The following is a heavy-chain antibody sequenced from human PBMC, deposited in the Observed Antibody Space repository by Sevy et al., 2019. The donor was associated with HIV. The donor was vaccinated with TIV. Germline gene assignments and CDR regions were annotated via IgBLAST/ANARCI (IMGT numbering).Heavy chain of an antibody. Sequence: GGSLRLSCVVSGITFTTSGMHWVRQAPGKGLEWVAVISYHGRDKFYADSVKGRFTISRGNSKNILYLHMNSLRIEDTAVYYCAKDFTGYNGMDVWGQGTMVTVSS. CDR2: ISYHGRDK. J-gene: IGHJ6*02. D-gene: IGHD3-9*01. CDR1: GITFTTSG. V-gene: IGHV3-30*18. CDR3: AKDFTGYNGMDV.